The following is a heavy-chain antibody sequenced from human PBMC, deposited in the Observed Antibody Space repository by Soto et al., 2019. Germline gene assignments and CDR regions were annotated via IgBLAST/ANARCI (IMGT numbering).Heavy chain of an antibody. J-gene: IGHJ6*03. CDR3: ARVSAAAGPGGAYYYYYMDV. Sequence: GGSLRLSCAASGFTFSSYWMHWVRQAPGKGLVWVSRINSDGSSTSYADSVKGRFTISRDNAKNTLYLQMNSLRAEDTAVYYCARVSAAAGPGGAYYYYYMDVWGKGTTVTVSS. CDR1: GFTFSSYW. V-gene: IGHV3-74*01. CDR2: INSDGSST. D-gene: IGHD6-13*01.